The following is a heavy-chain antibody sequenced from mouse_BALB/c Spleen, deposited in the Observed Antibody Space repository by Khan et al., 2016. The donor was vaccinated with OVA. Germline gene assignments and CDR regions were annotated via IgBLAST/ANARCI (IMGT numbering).Heavy chain of an antibody. J-gene: IGHJ2*01. V-gene: IGHV2-3*01. CDR1: GFSLKNYG. CDR2: IWGEGST. D-gene: IGHD2-14*01. Sequence: VELVESGPGLAAPSQSLSITCPVSGFSLKNYGVSWVRQPPGKGLEWLGVIWGEGSTNYLSALISRLSISNDNSKSQVFLKLNSLQIDDTATYYCVKLYYYRYLYFDYWGQGTTLTVSS. CDR3: VKLYYYRYLYFDY.